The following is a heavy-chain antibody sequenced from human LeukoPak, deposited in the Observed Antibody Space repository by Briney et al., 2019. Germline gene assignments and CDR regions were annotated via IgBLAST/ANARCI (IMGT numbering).Heavy chain of an antibody. CDR2: MNPNSGYT. V-gene: IGHV1-8*03. CDR3: ARVAGSIDY. CDR1: GYTFTSYD. J-gene: IGHJ4*02. Sequence: ASVKVSCKASGYTFTSYDINWLRQATGQGLEWMGWMNPNSGYTGYAQKFQGSVTITRDTSISTAYMELSIVRSEDTAVYYCARVAGSIDYWGQGTLVTVSS. D-gene: IGHD6-19*01.